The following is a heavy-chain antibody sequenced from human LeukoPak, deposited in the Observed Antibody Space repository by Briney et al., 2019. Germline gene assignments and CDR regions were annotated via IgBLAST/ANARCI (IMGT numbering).Heavy chain of an antibody. J-gene: IGHJ5*02. D-gene: IGHD3-10*01. CDR1: GYTFTSYY. V-gene: IGHV1-46*03. CDR2: INPSGGST. Sequence: GASVKVSCKASGYTFTSYYMHWVRQAPGQWLEWMGIINPSGGSTTYAQKFQVRVTMTRDTSTTTVYLELSSLRSEDTAVYYCARAGSSFSLNWFEPWGQGTLVTVSS. CDR3: ARAGSSFSLNWFEP.